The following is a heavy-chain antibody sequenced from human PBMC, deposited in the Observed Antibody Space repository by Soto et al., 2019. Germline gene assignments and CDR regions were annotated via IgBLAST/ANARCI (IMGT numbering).Heavy chain of an antibody. Sequence: SETLSLTCTVSGDSFSNYYCNWVRKSAGKGLEWIGRIYPTGSTTYNPPLKSRLTMSVDTSKNQFSLRLTSMTAADTAVYYCATGRSEVVPGAMDTWGQGTLVTVSS. CDR3: ATGRSEVVPGAMDT. CDR2: IYPTGST. CDR1: GDSFSNYY. D-gene: IGHD2-2*01. J-gene: IGHJ5*02. V-gene: IGHV4-4*07.